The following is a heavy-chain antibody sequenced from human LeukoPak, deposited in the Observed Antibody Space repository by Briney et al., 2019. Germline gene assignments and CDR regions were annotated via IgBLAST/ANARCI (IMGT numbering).Heavy chain of an antibody. D-gene: IGHD2-21*01. Sequence: GASVKVSCEASGYTFTSYDLNWVRQDTGQGPEWIGWMNPNSGNTGYAQKFQGRVTLTRSTSISTAYMELRSLTSEDTAVYYCARDYGGNSGWFDPWGQGTLVTVSS. V-gene: IGHV1-8*01. CDR3: ARDYGGNSGWFDP. J-gene: IGHJ5*02. CDR1: GYTFTSYD. CDR2: MNPNSGNT.